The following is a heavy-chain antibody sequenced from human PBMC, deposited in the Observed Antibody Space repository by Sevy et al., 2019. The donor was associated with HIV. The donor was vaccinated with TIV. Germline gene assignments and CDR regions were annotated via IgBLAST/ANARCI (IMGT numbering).Heavy chain of an antibody. D-gene: IGHD3-10*01. J-gene: IGHJ6*03. CDR2: ISGSGGST. V-gene: IGHV3-23*01. CDR1: GFTFSSYA. Sequence: GGSLRLSCAASGFTFSSYAMSWVRQAPGKGLEWVSAISGSGGSTYYADSVKGRFTISRDNSKNTLYLQMNSLRAEDTAVYYYATTPVYGSGHYYYYYYMDVWGKGTTVTVSS. CDR3: ATTPVYGSGHYYYYYYMDV.